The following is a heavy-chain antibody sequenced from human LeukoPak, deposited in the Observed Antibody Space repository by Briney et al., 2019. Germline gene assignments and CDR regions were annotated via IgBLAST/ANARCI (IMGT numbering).Heavy chain of an antibody. V-gene: IGHV3-23*01. CDR1: GFPFSNFD. J-gene: IGHJ5*02. D-gene: IGHD3-16*02. CDR3: AKDSIMITFGGVIAENWFDP. Sequence: GGSLRLSCATSGFPFSNFDMSWVRQAPGKGLEWVSAISGSGGSTYYADSVKGRFTISRDNSKNTLYLQMNSLRAEDTAVYYCAKDSIMITFGGVIAENWFDPWGQGTLVTVSS. CDR2: ISGSGGST.